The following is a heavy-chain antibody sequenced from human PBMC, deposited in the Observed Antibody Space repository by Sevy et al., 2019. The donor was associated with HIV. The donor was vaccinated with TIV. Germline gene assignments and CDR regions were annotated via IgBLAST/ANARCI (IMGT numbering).Heavy chain of an antibody. CDR1: GFTFGDYA. CDR2: MRSKAYGGTT. V-gene: IGHV3-49*03. D-gene: IGHD3-9*01. CDR3: TRSRPNRYYDILTGYEFGEFDY. Sequence: GGSLRLSCTASGFTFGDYAMSWFRQAPGKGLEWVGFMRSKAYGGTTEYAASVKGRFTISRDDSKSIAYLQMNSLKTEDTAVYYCTRSRPNRYYDILTGYEFGEFDYWGQGTLVTVSS. J-gene: IGHJ4*02.